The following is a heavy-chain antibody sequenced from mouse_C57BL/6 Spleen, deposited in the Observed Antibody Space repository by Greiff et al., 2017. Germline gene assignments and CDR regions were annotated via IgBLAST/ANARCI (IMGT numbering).Heavy chain of an antibody. Sequence: EVQLQQSGPELVKPGASVKISCKASGYTFTDYYMNWVKQSHGKSLEWIGDINPNNGGTSYNQKFKGKATLTVDKSSSTAYMELRSLTSEDSAVYYCARSPPFDYWGKGTTLTVSS. CDR2: INPNNGGT. V-gene: IGHV1-26*01. CDR1: GYTFTDYY. J-gene: IGHJ2*01. CDR3: ARSPPFDY.